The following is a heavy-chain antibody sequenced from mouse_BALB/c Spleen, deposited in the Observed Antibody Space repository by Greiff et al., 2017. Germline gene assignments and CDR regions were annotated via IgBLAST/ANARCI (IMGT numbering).Heavy chain of an antibody. CDR1: GYAFTNYL. Sequence: QVQLQQSGAELVRPGTSVKVSCKASGYAFTNYLIECVKQRPGQGLEWIGVINPGSGGTNYNEKFKGKATLTADKSSSTAYMQLSSLTSDDSAVYFCARGHDYSYYFDYWGQGTTLTVSS. V-gene: IGHV1-54*01. D-gene: IGHD2-4*01. CDR2: INPGSGGT. CDR3: ARGHDYSYYFDY. J-gene: IGHJ2*01.